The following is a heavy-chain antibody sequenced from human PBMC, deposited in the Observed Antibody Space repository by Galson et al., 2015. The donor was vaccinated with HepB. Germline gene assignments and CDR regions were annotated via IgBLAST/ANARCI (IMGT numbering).Heavy chain of an antibody. J-gene: IGHJ4*02. CDR3: ARDLYGSGSYAPMVDDY. D-gene: IGHD3-10*01. Sequence: SVKVSCKASGYTFTSYGISWVRQAPGQGLEWMGWISAYNGNANYAQKLQGRVTMTTDTSTSTAYMELRSLRSDDTAVYYCARDLYGSGSYAPMVDDYWGQGTLVTVSS. CDR2: ISAYNGNA. V-gene: IGHV1-18*04. CDR1: GYTFTSYG.